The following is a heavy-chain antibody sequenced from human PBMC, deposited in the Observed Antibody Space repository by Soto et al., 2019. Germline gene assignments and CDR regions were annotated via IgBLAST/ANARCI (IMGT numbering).Heavy chain of an antibody. Sequence: PGGSLRLSCAASGFTFSSYGMHWVRQAPGKGLEWVAVIWYDGSNKYYADSVKGRFTISRDNSKNTLYLQMDSLRAEDTAVYYCASEPTLGGEPSYYFDYWGQGTLVTVSS. V-gene: IGHV3-33*01. D-gene: IGHD3-16*01. CDR3: ASEPTLGGEPSYYFDY. J-gene: IGHJ4*02. CDR2: IWYDGSNK. CDR1: GFTFSSYG.